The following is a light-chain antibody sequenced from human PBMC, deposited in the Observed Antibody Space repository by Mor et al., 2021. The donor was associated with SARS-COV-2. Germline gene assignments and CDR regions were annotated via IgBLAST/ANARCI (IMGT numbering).Light chain of an antibody. CDR3: HQFGSSVFS. CDR2: GAS. J-gene: IGKJ2*01. V-gene: IGKV3-20*01. Sequence: PGERATLSCRASQSVSSNLAWYQQKPGQAPRLLISGASSRPTGIPDRFSVSGSGTDFTLTISRVEPEDFAVYHCHQFGSSVFSFGQGSRLEMK. CDR1: QSVSSN.